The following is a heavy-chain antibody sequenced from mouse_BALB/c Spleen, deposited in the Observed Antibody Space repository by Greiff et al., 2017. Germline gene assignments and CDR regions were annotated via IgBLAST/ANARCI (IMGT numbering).Heavy chain of an antibody. V-gene: IGHV3-6*02. J-gene: IGHJ1*01. D-gene: IGHD1-1*01. CDR3: ARGVVAIYWYFDV. CDR2: ISYDGSN. CDR1: GYSITSGYY. Sequence: EVKLQESGPGLVKPSQSLSLTCSVTGYSITSGYYWNWIRQFPGNKLEWMGYISYDGSNNYNPSLKNRISITRDTSKNQFFLKLNSVTTEDTATYDCARGVVAIYWYFDVWGAGTTVTVSS.